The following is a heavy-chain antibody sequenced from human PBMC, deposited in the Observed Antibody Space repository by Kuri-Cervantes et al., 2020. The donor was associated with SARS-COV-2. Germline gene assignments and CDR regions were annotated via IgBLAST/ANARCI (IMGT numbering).Heavy chain of an antibody. CDR1: GGSIRSYF. J-gene: IGHJ3*02. V-gene: IGHV4-59*01. CDR3: AKGERGDMDAFDI. CDR2: MYFNGRT. D-gene: IGHD2-15*01. Sequence: GSLRLSCNVSGGSIRSYFWSWIRQAPGKGLEWIGCMYFNGRTNYNPSLKRRVSMSVDTSKSQFSLNLASMSAADTAVYYCAKGERGDMDAFDIWGLGTMVTVSS.